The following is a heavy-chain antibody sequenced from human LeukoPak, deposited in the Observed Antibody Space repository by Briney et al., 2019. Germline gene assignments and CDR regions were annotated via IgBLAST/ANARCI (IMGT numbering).Heavy chain of an antibody. V-gene: IGHV3-23*01. D-gene: IGHD6-19*01. Sequence: PGGSLRLSCAASGFTFSSSAMSWVRQAPGKGLEWVSTISGSGDRTYYADSVKGRFTISRDNSKNTLFLHMNSLRAEDTAVYYCARDSVAVAYPFDYWGQGTLVTVSS. CDR1: GFTFSSSA. CDR3: ARDSVAVAYPFDY. J-gene: IGHJ4*02. CDR2: ISGSGDRT.